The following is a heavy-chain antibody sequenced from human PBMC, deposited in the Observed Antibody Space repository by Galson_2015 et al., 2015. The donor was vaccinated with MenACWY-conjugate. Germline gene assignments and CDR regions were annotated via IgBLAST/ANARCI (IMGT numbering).Heavy chain of an antibody. CDR3: ARLERFTGYFYYYYIDV. CDR1: GFSLSTGGMC. J-gene: IGHJ6*03. Sequence: PALVKPTQTLTLTCNFSGFSLSTGGMCVTWIRQPPGKALEWLARIDWDNNKYYSTSLKTRPTISKDTAKNQVVLTMTNMDPVDTATYYCARLERFTGYFYYYYIDVWGKGTAVTVSS. CDR2: IDWDNNK. V-gene: IGHV2-70*11. D-gene: IGHD1-1*01.